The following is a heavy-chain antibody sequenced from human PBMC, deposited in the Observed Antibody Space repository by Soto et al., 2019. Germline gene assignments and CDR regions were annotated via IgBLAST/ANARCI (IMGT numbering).Heavy chain of an antibody. CDR1: GGSISSSNW. J-gene: IGHJ4*02. D-gene: IGHD6-25*01. Sequence: QVQLQESGPGLVKPSGTLSLTCAVSGGSISSSNWWSWVRQPPGKGLEWIGEIYHSGSTNYNPSLKSRVNISVYKSKSQFSLKLSSVTAADTAVYYCARVASYAAAGFFDYWGQGTLVTVSS. CDR2: IYHSGST. V-gene: IGHV4-4*02. CDR3: ARVASYAAAGFFDY.